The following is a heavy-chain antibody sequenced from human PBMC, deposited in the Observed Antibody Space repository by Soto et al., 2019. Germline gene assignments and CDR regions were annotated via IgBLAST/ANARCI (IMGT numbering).Heavy chain of an antibody. V-gene: IGHV5-51*01. D-gene: IGHD3-10*01. CDR3: AGGGVRGVITRTRDYYGMDV. Sequence: LGESLKISCKGSGYSFTSYCIGWVRQMPGKGLEWMGIIYPGDSDTRYSPSFQGQVTISADKSISTAYLQWSSLKASDTAMYYCAGGGVRGVITRTRDYYGMDVWGQGTTVTVSS. J-gene: IGHJ6*02. CDR2: IYPGDSDT. CDR1: GYSFTSYC.